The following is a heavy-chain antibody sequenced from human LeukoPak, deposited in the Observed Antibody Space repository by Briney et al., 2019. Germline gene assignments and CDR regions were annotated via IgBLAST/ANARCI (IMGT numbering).Heavy chain of an antibody. Sequence: ASVKVSCKASGYTFTGYYMHWVRQAPGQGLEWMGWINPNSGGTNYAQKFQGRVTMTGDTSISTAYMELSRLRSDDTAVYYCARDPIFRYYYESSGYTPNNFDYWGQGTLVTVSS. CDR1: GYTFTGYY. CDR3: ARDPIFRYYYESSGYTPNNFDY. V-gene: IGHV1-2*02. J-gene: IGHJ4*02. D-gene: IGHD3-22*01. CDR2: INPNSGGT.